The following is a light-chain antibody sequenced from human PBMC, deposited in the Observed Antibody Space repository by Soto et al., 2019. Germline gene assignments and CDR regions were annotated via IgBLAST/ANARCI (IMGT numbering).Light chain of an antibody. Sequence: DIQLTHSPSSLSASVGDRVTITCRASQRSSTYLNWYQQKPGKAPNLLIYGASSLQSGVPGRFSGRGSGTDFTLTISSLQPEDFATYYCQQTYSSWTFGQGTRVEIK. V-gene: IGKV1-39*01. CDR1: QRSSTY. J-gene: IGKJ1*01. CDR2: GAS. CDR3: QQTYSSWT.